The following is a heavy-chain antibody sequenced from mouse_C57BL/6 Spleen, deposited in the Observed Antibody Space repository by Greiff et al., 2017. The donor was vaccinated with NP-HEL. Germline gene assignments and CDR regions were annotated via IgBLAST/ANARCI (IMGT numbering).Heavy chain of an antibody. V-gene: IGHV5-17*01. J-gene: IGHJ4*01. Sequence: EVKLVESGGGLVKPGGSLKLSCAASGFTFSDYGMHWVRQAPEKGLEWVAYISSGSSTIYYADTVKGRFTISRDNAKNTLFLQMTSLRSEDTAMYYCASYYDYLYYAMDYWGQGTSVTVSS. CDR3: ASYYDYLYYAMDY. D-gene: IGHD2-4*01. CDR1: GFTFSDYG. CDR2: ISSGSSTI.